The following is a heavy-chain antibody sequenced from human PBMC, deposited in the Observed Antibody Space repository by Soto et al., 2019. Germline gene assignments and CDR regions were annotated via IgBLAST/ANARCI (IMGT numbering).Heavy chain of an antibody. J-gene: IGHJ5*02. D-gene: IGHD1-7*01. CDR2: IYHSGST. CDR3: AGYNWNYYFDP. V-gene: IGHV4-61*01. Sequence: SETLSLTCTVSGGSVRDGSYYWAWRRQPPGKGLEWIGHIYHSGSTIYNPSLKSRVTISIDTSKSQFSLNLNSMTAADTAVSYCAGYNWNYYFDPWGQGTLVTVSS. CDR1: GGSVRDGSYY.